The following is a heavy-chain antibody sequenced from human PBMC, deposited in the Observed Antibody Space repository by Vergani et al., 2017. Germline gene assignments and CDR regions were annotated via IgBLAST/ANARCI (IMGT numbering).Heavy chain of an antibody. CDR3: AKQVGSGWARDYYFYGMDV. Sequence: EVQLLESGGGLVQPGGSLRPSCAASGFTFSSYAMSWVRQAPGKGLEWVSAISGSGGSTYYEASVKGWFTISRDKSKNTLYLQMNSLRAEDTDVYYCAKQVGSGWARDYYFYGMDVWGQGTTVTVSS. CDR2: ISGSGGST. J-gene: IGHJ6*02. CDR1: GFTFSSYA. D-gene: IGHD6-19*01. V-gene: IGHV3-23*01.